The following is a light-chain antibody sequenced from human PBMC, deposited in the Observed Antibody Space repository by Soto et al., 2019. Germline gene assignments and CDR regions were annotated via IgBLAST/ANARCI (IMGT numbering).Light chain of an antibody. CDR1: SSDVGGYNY. CDR2: DVS. CDR3: SSFASSNTWV. Sequence: QSALTQPASVSGSPGQSITISCTGTSSDVGGYNYVSWYQQHPGKAPKLMIYDVSYRPSGVSNRFSGSKSANTASLTVSGLQAEDEADYYCSSFASSNTWVFGGGTKVTVL. V-gene: IGLV2-14*01. J-gene: IGLJ3*02.